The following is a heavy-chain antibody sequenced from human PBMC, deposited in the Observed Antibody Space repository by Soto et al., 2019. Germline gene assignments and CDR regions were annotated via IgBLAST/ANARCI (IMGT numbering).Heavy chain of an antibody. CDR2: ISYDGSNK. J-gene: IGHJ4*02. Sequence: GGSLRLSCAASGFTFSSYGMHWVRQAPGKGLEWVAAISYDGSNKYYADSVKGRFTISRDNSKNTLYLQMNSLRAEDTAVYYCAKGLGYCSGGSCYSDYWGQGTLVTVSS. D-gene: IGHD2-15*01. CDR3: AKGLGYCSGGSCYSDY. V-gene: IGHV3-30*18. CDR1: GFTFSSYG.